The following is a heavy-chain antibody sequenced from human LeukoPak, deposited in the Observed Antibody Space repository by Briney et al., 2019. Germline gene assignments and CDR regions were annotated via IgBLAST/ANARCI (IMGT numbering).Heavy chain of an antibody. CDR3: ARGSTLRGDSPYYFDY. J-gene: IGHJ4*02. Sequence: ASVKVSCKASGYTFTGYYMHWVRQAPGQGLEWMGWINPDSGGTIYAQNFQGRVTMTRDTSISTADMELSSLRSDDTAVYYCARGSTLRGDSPYYFDYWGQGTLVTVSS. V-gene: IGHV1-2*02. CDR2: INPDSGGT. CDR1: GYTFTGYY. D-gene: IGHD3-10*01.